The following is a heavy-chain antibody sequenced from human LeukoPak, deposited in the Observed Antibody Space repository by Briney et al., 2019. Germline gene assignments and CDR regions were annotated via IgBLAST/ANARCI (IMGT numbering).Heavy chain of an antibody. J-gene: IGHJ3*02. Sequence: SETLSLTCAVYGGSFSGYYWSCIRQPPGNGLEWIGATNPSGSPNYSPPLKSRVTISVDTPKNQFPLKLSSVTAADTPVYYCPGVKWGCGSSGYYCENAAFDIWGQGTMVTVSS. V-gene: IGHV4-34*01. D-gene: IGHD3-22*01. CDR2: TNPSGSP. CDR1: GGSFSGYY. CDR3: PGVKWGCGSSGYYCENAAFDI.